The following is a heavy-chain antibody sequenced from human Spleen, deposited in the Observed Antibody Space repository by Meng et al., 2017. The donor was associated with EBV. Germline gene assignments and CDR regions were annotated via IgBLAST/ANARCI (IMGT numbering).Heavy chain of an antibody. J-gene: IGHJ4*02. CDR3: ASESGRGFTPDY. CDR2: LIPMSGAP. V-gene: IGHV1-69*01. D-gene: IGHD3-10*01. Sequence: QVQWVQSGAEVKEPGSSVKVSCKTSGGTFRSDAISWVRQGPGQGLEWMGGLIPMSGAPHYAQKFQDRVTITADESTSTHYMDLSGLRSEDTAVYYCASESGRGFTPDYWGQGTLVTVSS. CDR1: GGTFRSDA.